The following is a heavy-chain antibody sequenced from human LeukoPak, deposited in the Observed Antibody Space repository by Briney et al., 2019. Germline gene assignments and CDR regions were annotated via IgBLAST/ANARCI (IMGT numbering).Heavy chain of an antibody. Sequence: GGSLRLSCAASGFIFSGSVMIWARQAPGKGLDWVSSISSSGSDTFYADSVKGRCPISRDNSKNTLFLQLNSLRAEDTAIYHCASKTGKTGTYNWGQGILVSVSS. D-gene: IGHD1-1*01. CDR3: ASKTGKTGTYN. CDR2: ISSSGSDT. CDR1: GFIFSGSV. V-gene: IGHV3-23*01. J-gene: IGHJ4*02.